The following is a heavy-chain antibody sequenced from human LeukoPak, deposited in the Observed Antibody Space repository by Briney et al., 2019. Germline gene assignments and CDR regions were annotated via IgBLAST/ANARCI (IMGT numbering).Heavy chain of an antibody. Sequence: ASVKVSCKASGYTFTSYYMHWVRQAPGQGLEWMGIINPSGGSTSYAQKFQGRVTVTRDTSTSTVYMELSSLRSEDTAVYYCARVGRSVVLFDYWGQGTPVTVSS. CDR1: GYTFTSYY. J-gene: IGHJ4*02. CDR2: INPSGGST. D-gene: IGHD2-15*01. CDR3: ARVGRSVVLFDY. V-gene: IGHV1-46*01.